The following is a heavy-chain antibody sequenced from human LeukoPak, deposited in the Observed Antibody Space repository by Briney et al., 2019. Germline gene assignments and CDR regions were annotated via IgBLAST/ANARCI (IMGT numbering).Heavy chain of an antibody. Sequence: SETLSLTCSVSGGSISSSGYYWGWIRQPPGMGLEWIGSIYYSGITYYNQSLKSRATVSVDTSKNQFSLNLNSVTAADTAAYYCARRNGHSWDVGNWFDPWGQGTVVTVSS. J-gene: IGHJ5*02. D-gene: IGHD6-13*01. CDR1: GGSISSSGYY. CDR3: ARRNGHSWDVGNWFDP. CDR2: IYYSGIT. V-gene: IGHV4-39*01.